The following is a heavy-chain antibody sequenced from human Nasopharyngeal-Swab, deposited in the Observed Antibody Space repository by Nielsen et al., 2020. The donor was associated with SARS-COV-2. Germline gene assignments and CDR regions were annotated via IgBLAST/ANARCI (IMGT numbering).Heavy chain of an antibody. CDR1: GGSISSSNW. CDR3: ARLRSGYYYYYMDV. Sequence: GSLRLSCAVSGGSISSSNWWSWVRQPPGKGLEWIGSIYHSGSTYYNPSLKSRVTISVDTSKNQFSLKLSSVTAADTAVYYCARLRSGYYYYYMDVWGKGTTVTVSS. J-gene: IGHJ6*03. D-gene: IGHD3-10*01. CDR2: IYHSGST. V-gene: IGHV4-4*02.